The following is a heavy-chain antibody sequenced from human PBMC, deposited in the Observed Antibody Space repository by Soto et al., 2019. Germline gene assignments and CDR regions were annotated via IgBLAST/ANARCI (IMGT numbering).Heavy chain of an antibody. Sequence: ASVKVSCKTSGYTFSNYGITWVRQAPGQPLEWLGWISLYSDGTNYARKFQGRVSMTTDTSTTTAYMELRSLRSDDTAVYYCARVVPGAEAWFGPWGQGTLVTVSS. CDR2: ISLYSDGT. CDR1: GYTFSNYG. D-gene: IGHD2-2*01. J-gene: IGHJ5*02. CDR3: ARVVPGAEAWFGP. V-gene: IGHV1-18*01.